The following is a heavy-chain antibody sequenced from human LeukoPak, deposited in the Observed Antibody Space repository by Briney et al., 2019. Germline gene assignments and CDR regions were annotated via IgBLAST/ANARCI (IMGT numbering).Heavy chain of an antibody. D-gene: IGHD6-13*01. CDR1: GFTFSSYA. Sequence: PGGSLRLSCAASGFTFSSYAMSWVRQAPGKGLEWVSGINWNGGSTGYADSVKGRFTISRDNAKNSLYLQMNSLRAEDTALYYCARGVGIARGYWGQGTLVTVSS. CDR2: INWNGGST. CDR3: ARGVGIARGY. V-gene: IGHV3-20*04. J-gene: IGHJ4*02.